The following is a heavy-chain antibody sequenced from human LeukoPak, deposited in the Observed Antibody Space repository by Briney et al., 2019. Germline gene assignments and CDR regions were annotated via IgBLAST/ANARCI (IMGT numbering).Heavy chain of an antibody. V-gene: IGHV4-39*06. Sequence: SETLSLTCTVSGGSISSSSYYWGWIRQPPGKGLEWIGSIYYSGSTYYNPSLKSRVTISVDTSKNQFPLKLSSVTAADTAVYYCASSQLEYYYYYYMDVWGKGTTVTVSS. D-gene: IGHD1-1*01. J-gene: IGHJ6*03. CDR1: GGSISSSSYY. CDR2: IYYSGST. CDR3: ASSQLEYYYYYYMDV.